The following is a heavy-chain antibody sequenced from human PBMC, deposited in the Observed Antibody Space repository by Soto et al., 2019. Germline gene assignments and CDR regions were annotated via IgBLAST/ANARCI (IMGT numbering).Heavy chain of an antibody. Sequence: SETLSLTCTVSGGSISSSSYYWGWIRQPPGKGLEWIGSIYYSGSTYYNPSLKNRVTISVDTSKNQISLKLSSVTAADTAVYYFARHDYGDYDGSTVYGMDVWGQGTTVTVSS. D-gene: IGHD4-17*01. CDR3: ARHDYGDYDGSTVYGMDV. V-gene: IGHV4-39*01. CDR1: GGSISSSSYY. CDR2: IYYSGST. J-gene: IGHJ6*02.